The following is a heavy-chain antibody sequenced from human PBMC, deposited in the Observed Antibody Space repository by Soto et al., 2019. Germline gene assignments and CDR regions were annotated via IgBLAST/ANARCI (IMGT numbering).Heavy chain of an antibody. V-gene: IGHV4-39*01. J-gene: IGHJ4*02. Sequence: SETLSLTCTVSGGSISSSSYYWGWIRQPPGKGLEWIGSIYYSGSTYYNPSLKSRVTISVDTSKNQFSLKLSSVTAADTAVYYCARGFGENSSGWYGVDYWGQGTLVTVSS. CDR1: GGSISSSSYY. D-gene: IGHD6-19*01. CDR2: IYYSGST. CDR3: ARGFGENSSGWYGVDY.